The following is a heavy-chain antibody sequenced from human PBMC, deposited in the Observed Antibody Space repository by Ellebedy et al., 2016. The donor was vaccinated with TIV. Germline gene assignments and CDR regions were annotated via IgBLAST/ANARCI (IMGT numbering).Heavy chain of an antibody. CDR3: AREVVGFSDSSGYYNS. V-gene: IGHV4-38-2*02. CDR2: IYYSGTT. D-gene: IGHD3-22*01. CDR1: GYSISRGYY. J-gene: IGHJ5*02. Sequence: MPSETLSLTCTVSGYSISRGYYWGWIRQPPGKGLEWIATIYYSGTTYYNPSLKSRVTISVDTSKNQFSLKLRSLTAADTAVYYCAREVVGFSDSSGYYNSWGQGALVTVSS.